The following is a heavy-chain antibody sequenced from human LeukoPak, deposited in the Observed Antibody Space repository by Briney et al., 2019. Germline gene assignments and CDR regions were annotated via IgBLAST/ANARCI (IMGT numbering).Heavy chain of an antibody. CDR2: IYSGGST. CDR3: ARIRYSYYFDY. V-gene: IGHV3-53*01. CDR1: GFTVSSNY. J-gene: IGHJ4*02. D-gene: IGHD1-1*01. Sequence: PGGSLRLSCAASGFTVSSNYMSWVRQAPGKGLEWVPVIYSGGSTYYADSVKGRFTISRDNSKNTLYLQMDSLRAEDTAVYYCARIRYSYYFDYWGQGTLVTVSS.